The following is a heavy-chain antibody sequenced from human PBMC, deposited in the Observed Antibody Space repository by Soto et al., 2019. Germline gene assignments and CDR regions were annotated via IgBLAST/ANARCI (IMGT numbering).Heavy chain of an antibody. CDR2: IIPILGIA. CDR3: ATGALYGLGSYYNDY. J-gene: IGHJ4*02. CDR1: GGTFSSYT. Sequence: QVQLVQSGAEVKKPGSSVKVSCKASGGTFSSYTISWVRQASGQGLEWMGRIIPILGIANYAQKFQGRVTITADKSTSTAYMELSSLRSEDTAVYYCATGALYGLGSYYNDYWGQGTLVTVSS. D-gene: IGHD3-10*01. V-gene: IGHV1-69*02.